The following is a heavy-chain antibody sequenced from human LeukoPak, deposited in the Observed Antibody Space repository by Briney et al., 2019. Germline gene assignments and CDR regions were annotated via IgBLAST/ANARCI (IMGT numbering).Heavy chain of an antibody. J-gene: IGHJ4*02. Sequence: ASVKVSCKASGYTFTSYGISWVRQAPGQGLEWVGWISAYNGNTNYAQKFQGRATMTRDTSISTAYMELSRLRSDDTAVYYCARSTQLWLGTFDYWGQGTLVTVSS. CDR3: ARSTQLWLGTFDY. CDR2: ISAYNGNT. D-gene: IGHD5-18*01. CDR1: GYTFTSYG. V-gene: IGHV1-18*01.